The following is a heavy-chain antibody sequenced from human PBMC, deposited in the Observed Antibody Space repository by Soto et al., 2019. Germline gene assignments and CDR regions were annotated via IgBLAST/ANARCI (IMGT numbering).Heavy chain of an antibody. J-gene: IGHJ4*02. CDR1: GGSISSDNYY. CDR2: IYYSGST. V-gene: IGHV4-30-4*01. CDR3: ASTSYFDNSGSAY. D-gene: IGHD3-22*01. Sequence: SETLSLTCTVSGGSISSDNYYWSWIRQPPGKGLEWIGYIYYSGSTYYNPSLKSRVIISIDTSKNQFSLKLSSVTAADTAVYYCASTSYFDNSGSAYWGQGILVTSPQ.